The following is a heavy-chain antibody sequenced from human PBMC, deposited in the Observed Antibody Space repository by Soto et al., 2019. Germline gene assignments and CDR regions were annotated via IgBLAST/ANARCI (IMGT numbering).Heavy chain of an antibody. V-gene: IGHV4-39*01. CDR2: IYYSGSS. CDR1: GGSITSSEYY. J-gene: IGHJ4*02. Sequence: TSETLSLTCTVSGGSITSSEYYWAWIRQPPGKGLQFVGTIYYSGSSYSNPSLKSRLSMSVDTSKNQFSLTMKSVTAADTGVYYCARHEGNGNVWPLDYWGQGILVTV. D-gene: IGHD2-8*01. CDR3: ARHEGNGNVWPLDY.